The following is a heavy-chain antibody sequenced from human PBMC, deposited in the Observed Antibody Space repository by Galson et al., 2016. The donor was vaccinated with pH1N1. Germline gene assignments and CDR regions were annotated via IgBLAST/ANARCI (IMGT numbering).Heavy chain of an antibody. CDR3: AKDRTVGHGQSPPFFES. Sequence: SVKVSCKASGGSLSTYPISWVRQAPGLGLEWMGRSVPVFGSAKYSPRFQGRVAISRDESASTVYMELTSLTAEDTGIYYCAKDRTVGHGQSPPFFESWGQGTLVSVSS. D-gene: IGHD4-17*01. V-gene: IGHV1-69*05. CDR1: GGSLSTYP. CDR2: SVPVFGSA. J-gene: IGHJ4*02.